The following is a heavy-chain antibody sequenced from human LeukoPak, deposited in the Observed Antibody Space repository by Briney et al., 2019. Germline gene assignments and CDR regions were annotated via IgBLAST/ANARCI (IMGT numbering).Heavy chain of an antibody. V-gene: IGHV3-33*01. CDR1: GFTFSSYG. J-gene: IGHJ4*02. CDR2: IWYDGSNK. Sequence: AGGSLRLSCAASGFTFSSYGMHCVRQAPGKGLEWVAVIWYDGSNKYYADSVKGRFTISRDNSKNTLYLQMNSLRAEDTAVYYCTTHRDYSSGFNFDYWGQGALVTVSS. CDR3: TTHRDYSSGFNFDY. D-gene: IGHD6-19*01.